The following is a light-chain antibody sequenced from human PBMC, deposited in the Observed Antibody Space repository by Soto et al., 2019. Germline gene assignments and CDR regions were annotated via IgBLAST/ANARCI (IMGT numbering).Light chain of an antibody. CDR2: TSS. J-gene: IGKJ1*01. CDR1: QSIGTK. CDR3: QQNYSNPPT. V-gene: IGKV1-39*01. Sequence: DIQMTQSPSTLSASVGDRVTISCRASQSIGTKLDWYQQKPGKAPTLLIFTSSNLQSGVPSRFSGSGSGTDFILTISSLQPEDFATYYCQQNYSNPPTFGQGTKVDIK.